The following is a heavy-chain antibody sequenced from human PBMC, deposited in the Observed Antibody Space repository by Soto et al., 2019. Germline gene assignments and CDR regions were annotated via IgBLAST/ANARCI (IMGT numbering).Heavy chain of an antibody. V-gene: IGHV1-18*01. Sequence: ASVKVSCKASGYTFTSYGISWVRQAPGQGLEWMGWISAYNGNTNYAQKLQGRVTMTTDTSTSTAYMELRSLRSDDTAVYYCARERRQYYDILTGNIYWGQRTLVTVSS. CDR1: GYTFTSYG. CDR2: ISAYNGNT. J-gene: IGHJ4*02. D-gene: IGHD3-9*01. CDR3: ARERRQYYDILTGNIY.